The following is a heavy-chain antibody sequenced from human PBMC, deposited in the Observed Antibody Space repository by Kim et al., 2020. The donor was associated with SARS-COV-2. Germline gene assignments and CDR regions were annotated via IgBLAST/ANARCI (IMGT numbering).Heavy chain of an antibody. CDR3: ARQGNVRPSAWYFDH. J-gene: IGHJ4*01. V-gene: IGHV4-39*01. Sequence: SETLSLTCTVSAGSINSRSYYWTWIRQPPGKDLEWIASVYYDGATFSNPSLKSRVTMSVDTSRNQFSLNLNSMTAADTAMYYCARQGNVRPSAWYFDHWG. CDR1: AGSINSRSYY. CDR2: VYYDGAT. D-gene: IGHD6-19*01.